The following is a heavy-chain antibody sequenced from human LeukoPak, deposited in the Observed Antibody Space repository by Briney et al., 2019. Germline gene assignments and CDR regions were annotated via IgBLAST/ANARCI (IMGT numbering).Heavy chain of an antibody. CDR3: ARGPERYFDWLLDYYYYMDV. Sequence: PSETLSLTCAVYGGSFSGYYWSWIRQPPGKGLEWIGEINHSGSTNYNPSLKSRVTISADTSKNQFSLKLSSVTAADTAVYYCARGPERYFDWLLDYYYYMDVWGKGTTVTVSS. CDR1: GGSFSGYY. CDR2: INHSGST. J-gene: IGHJ6*03. D-gene: IGHD3-9*01. V-gene: IGHV4-34*01.